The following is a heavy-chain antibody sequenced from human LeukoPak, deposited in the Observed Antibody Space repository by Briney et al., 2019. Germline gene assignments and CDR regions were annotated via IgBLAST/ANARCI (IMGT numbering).Heavy chain of an antibody. D-gene: IGHD3-22*01. J-gene: IGHJ4*02. Sequence: GASVKVSCKASGGTFSSYAISWVRQAPGQGLEWMGRIIPILGIANYAQKFQGRVTITADKSTSTAYMELSSLRTEDTAVYYCTHDTSGYAYAYDHWGQGTLVTVSS. CDR2: IIPILGIA. CDR1: GGTFSSYA. CDR3: THDTSGYAYAYDH. V-gene: IGHV1-69*04.